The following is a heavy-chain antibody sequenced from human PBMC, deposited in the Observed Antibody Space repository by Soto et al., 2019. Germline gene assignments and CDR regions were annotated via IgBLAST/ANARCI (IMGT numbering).Heavy chain of an antibody. CDR2: INHSGGT. CDR3: ARSRHRSPSWFDP. Sequence: PSETLSLTCAVYGGSFSGYYWSWIRQPPGKGLEWIGEINHSGGTNYNPSLKSRVTISVDTSKNQFSLKLSSVTAADTAVYYCARSRHRSPSWFDPWGQGTLVTVSS. V-gene: IGHV4-34*01. J-gene: IGHJ5*02. CDR1: GGSFSGYY.